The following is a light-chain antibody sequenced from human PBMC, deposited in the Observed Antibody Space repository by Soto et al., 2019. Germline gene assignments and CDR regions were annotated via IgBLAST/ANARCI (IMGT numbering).Light chain of an antibody. J-gene: IGKJ4*01. CDR2: DAS. V-gene: IGKV1-13*02. Sequence: AIQLTQSPSSLSASVGDRVTITCRASQGISSALAWYQQKPGKAPKLLIYDASSLESGVPLRFIGSGSGTDFTLSIRSLQPEDFATYDCQQFNSYPPTFGGGTKVEIK. CDR1: QGISSA. CDR3: QQFNSYPPT.